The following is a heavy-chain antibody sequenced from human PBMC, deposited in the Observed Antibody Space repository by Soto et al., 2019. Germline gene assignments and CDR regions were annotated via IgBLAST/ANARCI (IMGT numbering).Heavy chain of an antibody. CDR1: DFTFTNYC. V-gene: IGHV3-21*01. D-gene: IGHD1-26*01. J-gene: IGHJ4*02. Sequence: GSLRLSCAASDFTFTNYCMNWVRQAPGKGLEWVSSISSSSSYIFYADSVKGRFTISRDNAKSSLYLQMNSLTAEDTAVYYCARDRVLGATQTYFFDYWGQGTLVTVSS. CDR2: ISSSSSYI. CDR3: ARDRVLGATQTYFFDY.